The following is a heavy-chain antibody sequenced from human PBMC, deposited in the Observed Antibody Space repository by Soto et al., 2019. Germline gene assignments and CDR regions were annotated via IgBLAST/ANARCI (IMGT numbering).Heavy chain of an antibody. D-gene: IGHD3-9*01. J-gene: IGHJ6*03. CDR2: IYHSGST. CDR1: SGSISSSNW. CDR3: ARAYYDILTGYYIGSYYYYMDV. Sequence: SETLSLTCAVSSGSISSSNWWSWVRQPPGKGLEWIGEIYHSGSTNYNPSLKSRVTISVDKSKNQFSLKLSSVTAADTAVYYCARAYYDILTGYYIGSYYYYMDVWGKGTTVTVSS. V-gene: IGHV4-4*02.